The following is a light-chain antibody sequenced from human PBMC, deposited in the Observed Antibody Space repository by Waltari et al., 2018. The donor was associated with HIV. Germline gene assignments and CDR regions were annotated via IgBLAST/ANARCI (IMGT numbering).Light chain of an antibody. J-gene: IGLJ3*02. CDR3: QVWDSTTDHPGM. V-gene: IGLV3-21*01. CDR1: NIERKT. CDR2: YDD. Sequence: SYVLTQPSSVSVAPGQTARITCGGDNIERKTVHWYQQRPGLAPVLVIFYDDDRPSDIPDRFSGSNSGNAATLTITGVEAGDEADYYCQVWDSTTDHPGMFGGGTKLTVL.